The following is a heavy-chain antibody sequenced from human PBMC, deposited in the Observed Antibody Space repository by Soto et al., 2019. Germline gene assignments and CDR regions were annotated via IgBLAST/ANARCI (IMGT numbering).Heavy chain of an antibody. Sequence: QVPLVESGGGLVKPGGSLRLSCAASGITFSDCYMNWIRQAPGKGLEWVSYMSSSGDSINYAGSVRGRFTVSRDNAKNSLYLQMNSLRAEDTAMYYCARVRFGQWGYAMDVWGKGNTVTVSS. V-gene: IGHV3-11*01. D-gene: IGHD3-10*01. J-gene: IGHJ6*04. CDR2: MSSSGDSI. CDR1: GITFSDCY. CDR3: ARVRFGQWGYAMDV.